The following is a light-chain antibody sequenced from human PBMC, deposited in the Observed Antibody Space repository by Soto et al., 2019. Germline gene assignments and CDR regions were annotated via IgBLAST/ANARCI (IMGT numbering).Light chain of an antibody. CDR1: QSVSSSH. CDR2: GAS. Sequence: EIVMTQSPATLSVSPGERATLSCRTIQSVSSSHLAWYQQMPGQAPRLLIYGASNRATGIPGRFSGSGSGTEFTLTISSLQSEDFAVYFCQQYNNWPPITFGQGTRLEI. J-gene: IGKJ5*01. V-gene: IGKV3D-15*01. CDR3: QQYNNWPPIT.